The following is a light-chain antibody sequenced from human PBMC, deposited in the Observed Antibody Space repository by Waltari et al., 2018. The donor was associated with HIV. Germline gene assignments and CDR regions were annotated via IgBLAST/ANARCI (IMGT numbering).Light chain of an antibody. V-gene: IGKV3-11*01. CDR1: QSVNSY. Sequence: EIVLTQSPATLSLSPGERATLSCRASQSVNSYLAWYQHKPGQAPRLLIYEASNRATGIPARFSGSVSGTDFTLTISNLEPEDFAVYYCQQRGNWPMYTFGQGTKLEIK. CDR3: QQRGNWPMYT. CDR2: EAS. J-gene: IGKJ2*01.